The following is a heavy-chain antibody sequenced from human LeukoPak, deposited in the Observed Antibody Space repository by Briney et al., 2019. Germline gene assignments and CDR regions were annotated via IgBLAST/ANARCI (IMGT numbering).Heavy chain of an antibody. D-gene: IGHD3-3*01. CDR2: INPSGGST. CDR1: GYTFTSYY. V-gene: IGHV1-46*01. Sequence: ASVKVSCTASGYTFTSYYMHWVRQAPGQGLEWMGIINPSGGSTSYAQKFQGRVTMTRDTSTSTVYMELSSLRSEDTAVYYCARGDYDFWSGYFPYYYYGMDVWGQGTTVTVSS. J-gene: IGHJ6*02. CDR3: ARGDYDFWSGYFPYYYYGMDV.